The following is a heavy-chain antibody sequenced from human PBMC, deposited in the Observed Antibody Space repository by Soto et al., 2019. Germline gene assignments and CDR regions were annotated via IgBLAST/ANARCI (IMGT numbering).Heavy chain of an antibody. CDR1: GDSVTSGSHY. J-gene: IGHJ6*02. CDR3: ARVPGKMAPRGDSDSYGVDV. Sequence: PSETLSLTCTVSGDSVTSGSHYWSWIRQPPGKGLEYIGYIFDSENTSYHPSLQSRVTISVDQSQNQLYLKLLYVAAAATVHSYVARVPGKMAPRGDSDSYGVDVLGQGTTVTGSS. V-gene: IGHV4-61*01. D-gene: IGHD2-21*02. CDR2: IFDSENT.